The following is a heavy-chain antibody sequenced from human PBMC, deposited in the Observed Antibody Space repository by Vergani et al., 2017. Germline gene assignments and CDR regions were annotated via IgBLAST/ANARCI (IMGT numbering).Heavy chain of an antibody. J-gene: IGHJ6*02. Sequence: EVQLLESGGDLVQPGGSLRLSCAASGFTFNHYAMNWVRQAPGKGLEWVSGISGSGGSTYYAGSVKGRFTISRDSSKNTLYLQMNSLSAGDTAVYYCAKDLGKLAGPYYYYGMDVWGQGTTVTVS. V-gene: IGHV3-23*01. CDR2: ISGSGGST. CDR1: GFTFNHYA. CDR3: AKDLGKLAGPYYYYGMDV.